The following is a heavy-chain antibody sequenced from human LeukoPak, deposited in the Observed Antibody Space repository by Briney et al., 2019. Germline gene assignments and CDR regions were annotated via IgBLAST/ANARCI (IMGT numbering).Heavy chain of an antibody. V-gene: IGHV4-61*01. CDR3: ARVMGSSGWYFFDP. Sequence: SETLPLTCTVSGGSVSSGSYYWSWIRQPPGKGLEWIGYIYYSGSTNYNPSLKRRVTISVDTSKNQFSLKLSSVTAADTAVYYCARVMGSSGWYFFDPWGQGTLVTVSS. D-gene: IGHD6-19*01. CDR2: IYYSGST. CDR1: GGSVSSGSYY. J-gene: IGHJ5*02.